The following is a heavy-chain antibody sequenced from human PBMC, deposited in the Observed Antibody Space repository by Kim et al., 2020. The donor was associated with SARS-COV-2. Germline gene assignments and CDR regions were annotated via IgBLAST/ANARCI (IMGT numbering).Heavy chain of an antibody. CDR2: ISSTITYI. Sequence: GSLRLSCVVSGFTFSSYSMNWVRQAPGKGLEWVSSISSTITYIYYADSVKGRFTISRDNAKNSLYLQMNSLRAEDTAVYFCARDREYYDSSGLDCYYGMDVWGQGTTVTVSS. J-gene: IGHJ6*02. D-gene: IGHD3-22*01. CDR1: GFTFSSYS. V-gene: IGHV3-21*01. CDR3: ARDREYYDSSGLDCYYGMDV.